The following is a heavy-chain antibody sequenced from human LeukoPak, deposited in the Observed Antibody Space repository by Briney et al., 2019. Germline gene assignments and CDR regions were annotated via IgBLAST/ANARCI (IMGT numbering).Heavy chain of an antibody. J-gene: IGHJ4*02. CDR1: GFTFSSYA. D-gene: IGHD1-26*01. Sequence: GGSLRLSCAASGFTFSSYAMTWVRQAPGKGLEWVGFIRYDGSNKYYADSVKGRFTISRDSSKNTVYLQMNSLRAEDTALYYCAKESQLSYSGTFYIDYWGQGTLVTVSS. CDR3: AKESQLSYSGTFYIDY. V-gene: IGHV3-30*02. CDR2: IRYDGSNK.